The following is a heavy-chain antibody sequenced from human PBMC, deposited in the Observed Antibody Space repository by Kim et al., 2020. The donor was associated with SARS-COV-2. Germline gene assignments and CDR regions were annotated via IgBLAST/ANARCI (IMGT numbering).Heavy chain of an antibody. D-gene: IGHD3-16*02. J-gene: IGHJ4*02. CDR1: GGSFSGYY. V-gene: IGHV4-34*01. CDR3: ARSGLVYDYVWGSYRFPRE. CDR2: INHSGST. Sequence: SETLSLTCAVYGGSFSGYYWSWIRQPPGKGLEWIGEINHSGSTNYNPSLKSRVTISVDTSKNQFSLKLSSVTAADTAVYYCARSGLVYDYVWGSYRFPREGGQGTLVTVSS.